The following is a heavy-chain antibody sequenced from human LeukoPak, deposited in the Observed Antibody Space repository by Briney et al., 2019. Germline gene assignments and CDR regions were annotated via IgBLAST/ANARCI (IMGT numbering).Heavy chain of an antibody. J-gene: IGHJ6*03. Sequence: SETLSLTCNVSGGSIRGYYWSWIRQPPGKGPEWIGYIYSSGSTNYNPSLKSRVTMSVDTSKNQFSLKVSSVTAADTAVYYCARVFDSGSQAYFYYMDVWGKGTTVTIFS. D-gene: IGHD3-10*01. V-gene: IGHV4-59*01. CDR1: GGSIRGYY. CDR3: ARVFDSGSQAYFYYMDV. CDR2: IYSSGST.